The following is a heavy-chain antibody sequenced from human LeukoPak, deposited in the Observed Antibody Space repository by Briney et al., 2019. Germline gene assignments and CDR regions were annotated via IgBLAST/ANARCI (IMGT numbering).Heavy chain of an antibody. J-gene: IGHJ4*02. CDR2: ISYDGSNK. CDR3: ARARYVALGPGDY. CDR1: GFTFNSYG. Sequence: GGSLRLSCAASGFTFNSYGMHWVRQAPGKGLEWVAVISYDGSNKYSADSVKGRFTISRDNSKNTLYLQMNSLRAEDTAVYYCARARYVALGPGDYWGQGTLVTVSS. D-gene: IGHD3/OR15-3a*01. V-gene: IGHV3-33*01.